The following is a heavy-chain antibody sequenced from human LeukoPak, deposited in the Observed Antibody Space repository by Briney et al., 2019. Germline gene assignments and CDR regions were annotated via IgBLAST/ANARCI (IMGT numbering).Heavy chain of an antibody. Sequence: SETLSLTCAVYGGSFSGYYWSWIRQPPGKGLEWIGEINHSGSTNYNPSLKSRVTISVDTSKNQFSLKLSSVTAADTAVYYCARHPCSPTSCSTIYWFDPWGQGTLVTVSS. CDR3: ARHPCSPTSCSTIYWFDP. CDR1: GGSFSGYY. CDR2: INHSGST. V-gene: IGHV4-34*01. D-gene: IGHD2-2*02. J-gene: IGHJ5*02.